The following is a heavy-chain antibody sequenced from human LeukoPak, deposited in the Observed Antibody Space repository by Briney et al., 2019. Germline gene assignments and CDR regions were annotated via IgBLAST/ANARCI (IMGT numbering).Heavy chain of an antibody. J-gene: IGHJ4*02. V-gene: IGHV3-43*01. CDR1: GVTFGVYS. Sequence: GGSLRLSCAASGVTFGVYSMHWVRQGPGKDLEWVSLITSDGIRTDYADSVKGRFTISRDNSKNSLYLRMDSLKTEDTALYYCAKALGYSYGSLDDWGQGTLVTVSS. CDR3: AKALGYSYGSLDD. CDR2: ITSDGIRT. D-gene: IGHD5-18*01.